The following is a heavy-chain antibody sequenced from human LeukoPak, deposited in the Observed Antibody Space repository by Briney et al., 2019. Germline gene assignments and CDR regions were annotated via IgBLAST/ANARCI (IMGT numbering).Heavy chain of an antibody. J-gene: IGHJ4*02. CDR2: ISGSGGST. CDR1: GFTFSSYV. D-gene: IGHD3-16*02. CDR3: ATSLRGSYRYPTASYYFDY. V-gene: IGHV3-23*01. Sequence: GGSLRLSCAASGFTFSSYVMSLVRQAPGKGLEWVSGISGSGGSTYFADSVKGRFTISRDNSKNTLYLQMNSLRAEDTAVYYCATSLRGSYRYPTASYYFDYWGQGTLVTVSS.